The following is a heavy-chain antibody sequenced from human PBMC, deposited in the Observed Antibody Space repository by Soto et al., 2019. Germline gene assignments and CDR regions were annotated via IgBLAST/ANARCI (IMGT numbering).Heavy chain of an antibody. CDR1: GGSISSGGYY. Sequence: QVQLQESGPGLVKPSQTLSLTCTVSGGSISSGGYYWSWIRQHPGKGLEWIGYIYYSGSTYYNPSLQGRVTISVDTSKNQFSLKLSSVTAADTAVYYCASRPRPTVRGGWFDPWGQGTLVTVSS. CDR3: ASRPRPTVRGGWFDP. V-gene: IGHV4-31*03. J-gene: IGHJ5*02. D-gene: IGHD3-10*01. CDR2: IYYSGST.